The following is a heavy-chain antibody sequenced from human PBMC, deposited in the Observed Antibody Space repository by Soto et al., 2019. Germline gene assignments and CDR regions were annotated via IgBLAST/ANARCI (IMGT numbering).Heavy chain of an antibody. D-gene: IGHD3-9*01. CDR2: IYTSGST. Sequence: QVQLQESGPGLVKPSETLSLTCTVSGGSISSYYWSWIRQPAGKGLEWMGRIYTSGSTNYNSSLKSQVTMSVDKSKNQFFLKLSSVTAADTAVYYCARTLGWLFGWFDLWGQGTLVTVSS. V-gene: IGHV4-4*07. CDR3: ARTLGWLFGWFDL. J-gene: IGHJ5*02. CDR1: GGSISSYY.